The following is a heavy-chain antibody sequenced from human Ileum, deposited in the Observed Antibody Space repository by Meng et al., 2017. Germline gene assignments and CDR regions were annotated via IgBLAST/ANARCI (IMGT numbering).Heavy chain of an antibody. D-gene: IGHD2-15*01. V-gene: IGHV4-4*02. CDR1: GGSISSSFY. Sequence: VRLQESGPGLGVPSGTLSLTCTVSGGSISSSFYWSWVRQSPGKGLEWIGQIYLAGSPNYNPSLESRVTISVDKSKNQFSLRLTSVTAADTAIFYCVRHGGKYFDSWGQGTLVTVSS. J-gene: IGHJ4*02. CDR2: IYLAGSP. CDR3: VRHGGKYFDS.